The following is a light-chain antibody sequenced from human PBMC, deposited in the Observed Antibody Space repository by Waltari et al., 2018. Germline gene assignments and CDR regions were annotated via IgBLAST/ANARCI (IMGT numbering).Light chain of an antibody. J-gene: IGKJ1*01. CDR1: QSISIW. Sequence: DIQMTQSPSTLSASVGDRVTITCRASQSISIWLAWYQQNPGTAPKLLIYKASSLESGVPSRCSGSGSGTEFALTISSLQPDDFLTYFCQQYNTLSPWTFGQGTKVEIK. CDR3: QQYNTLSPWT. CDR2: KAS. V-gene: IGKV1-5*03.